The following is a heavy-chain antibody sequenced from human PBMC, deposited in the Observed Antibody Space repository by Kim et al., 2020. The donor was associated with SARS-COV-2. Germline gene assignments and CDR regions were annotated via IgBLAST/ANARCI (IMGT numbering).Heavy chain of an antibody. V-gene: IGHV3-30-3*01. CDR1: GFTFSSYA. CDR2: ISYDGSNK. D-gene: IGHD6-13*01. Sequence: GGSLRLSCAASGFTFSSYAMHWVRQAPGKGLEWVAVISYDGSNKYYADSVKGRFTISRDNSKNTLYLQMNSLRAEDTAVYYCASTMYSSSWYASYYYYG. J-gene: IGHJ6*01. CDR3: ASTMYSSSWYASYYYYG.